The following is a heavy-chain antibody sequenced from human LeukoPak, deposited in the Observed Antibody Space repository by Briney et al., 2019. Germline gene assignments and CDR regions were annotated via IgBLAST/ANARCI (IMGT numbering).Heavy chain of an antibody. CDR3: VRDRPIIAAAASGTRFDP. D-gene: IGHD6-13*01. CDR1: GGTFSSYA. J-gene: IGHJ5*02. CDR2: IIPILGIA. Sequence: GSSVKVSCKASGGTFSSYAISWVRQAPGQGLEWMGRIIPILGIANYAQKFQGRVTITADKSTSTAYMELSSLRSEDTAVYYCVRDRPIIAAAASGTRFDPWGQGTLVTVSS. V-gene: IGHV1-69*04.